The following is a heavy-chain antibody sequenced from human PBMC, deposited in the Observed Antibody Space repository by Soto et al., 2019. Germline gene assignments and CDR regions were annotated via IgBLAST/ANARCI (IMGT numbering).Heavy chain of an antibody. CDR3: ARDRDSAVAGTNYWFDP. CDR1: GGSISSYY. Sequence: SETLYLTCTVSGGSISSYYWSWIRQPAGKGLEWIGRIYTSGSTNYNPSLKSRVTMSVDTSKNQFSLKLSSVTAADTAVYYCARDRDSAVAGTNYWFDPWGQGTLVTVSS. V-gene: IGHV4-4*07. J-gene: IGHJ5*02. D-gene: IGHD6-19*01. CDR2: IYTSGST.